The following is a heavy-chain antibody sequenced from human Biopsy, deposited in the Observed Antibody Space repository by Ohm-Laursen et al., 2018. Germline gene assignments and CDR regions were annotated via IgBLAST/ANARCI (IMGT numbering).Heavy chain of an antibody. J-gene: IGHJ4*02. D-gene: IGHD3/OR15-3a*01. V-gene: IGHV4-59*08. CDR2: RFHSGSP. CDR1: GGSITADF. Sequence: TLSLTCLVSGGSITADFWTWIRQTPGERLEWIGYRFHSGSPMYNPSLKSRVTISVDTSKSQFSLTLTSVTAADTAVYYCVRLNRRGNIIFFDYWGRGTLVTVSS. CDR3: VRLNRRGNIIFFDY.